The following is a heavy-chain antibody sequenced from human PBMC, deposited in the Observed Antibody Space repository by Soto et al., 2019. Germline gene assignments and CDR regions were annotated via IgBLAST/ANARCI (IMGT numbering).Heavy chain of an antibody. CDR2: IRPYNDDT. Sequence: LVQSGGEVKKPGASVRVSCRASGYTFSSYGISWVRQAPGQGLEWLGWIRPYNDDTKYAQRVQGRVFMTTDTSSKTAYLDLRSLRSDDTAVYYCARGGYYDSSGSRDYHYYGMNVWGQGTTVTVSS. CDR3: ARGGYYDSSGSRDYHYYGMNV. J-gene: IGHJ6*02. CDR1: GYTFSSYG. D-gene: IGHD3-22*01. V-gene: IGHV1-18*01.